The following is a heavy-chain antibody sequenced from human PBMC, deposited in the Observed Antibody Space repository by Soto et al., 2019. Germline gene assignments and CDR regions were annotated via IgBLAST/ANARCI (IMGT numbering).Heavy chain of an antibody. CDR3: ARLAKEENPKVGSWYFFDY. D-gene: IGHD1-26*01. J-gene: IGHJ4*02. V-gene: IGHV4-31*03. CDR2: IYYSGRT. Sequence: LSLTCSVSGGSISSGGYFYSWIRQHPGQGLEWIGSIYYSGRTYYNASLQSRLSMSVDTSKNHFSLKLTSVTDADTAVYFCARLAKEENPKVGSWYFFDYWGQGVMVTVSS. CDR1: GGSISSGGYF.